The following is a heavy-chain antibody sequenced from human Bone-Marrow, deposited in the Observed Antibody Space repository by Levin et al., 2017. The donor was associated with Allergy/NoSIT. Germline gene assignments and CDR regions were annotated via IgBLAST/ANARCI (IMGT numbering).Heavy chain of an antibody. CDR3: ARGGRSGTTSGY. Sequence: PTGGSLRLSCAASGFSISRNFMSWVRQAPGKGLEWVSVIYSGGTTYYADSVKGRFTISRDNSKNILYLQMNSLRAEDTAVYYCARGGRSGTTSGYWGQGTLVTVSS. V-gene: IGHV3-53*01. CDR2: IYSGGTT. D-gene: IGHD1-7*01. J-gene: IGHJ4*02. CDR1: GFSISRNF.